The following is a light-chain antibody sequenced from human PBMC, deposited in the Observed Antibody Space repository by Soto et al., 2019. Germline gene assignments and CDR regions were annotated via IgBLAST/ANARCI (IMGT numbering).Light chain of an antibody. Sequence: EVVMTQSPLSLPVTLGQPASISCRSSQSLVYSDGNTYLNWFHQRPGQSPRRLIYKVFDRDSGVPDRFSGSGSVTDFTLKISRVDAEGVWVFYCLQGTYWPRRTFGGGTKVEIK. CDR2: KVF. CDR1: QSLVYSDGNTY. V-gene: IGKV2-30*01. J-gene: IGKJ4*01. CDR3: LQGTYWPRRT.